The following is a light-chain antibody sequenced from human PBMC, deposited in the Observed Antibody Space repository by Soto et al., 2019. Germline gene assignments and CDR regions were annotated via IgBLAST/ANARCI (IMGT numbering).Light chain of an antibody. Sequence: EIVLTQYPGTVFLSPGERATLSCRASQSVGSTYLAWYQQKPGQAPRLLIYAASSRATGIPDRFSGSGSGTDFTLTISRLEPEDFAVYYCQQCDSSPETFGQGTKVEIK. J-gene: IGKJ1*01. CDR1: QSVGSTY. CDR3: QQCDSSPET. CDR2: AAS. V-gene: IGKV3-20*01.